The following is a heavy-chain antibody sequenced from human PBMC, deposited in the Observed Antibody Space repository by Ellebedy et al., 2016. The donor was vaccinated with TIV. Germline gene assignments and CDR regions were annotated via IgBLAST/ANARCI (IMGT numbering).Heavy chain of an antibody. Sequence: PGGSLRLSCAASGFTFSSPDMHWVRQPTGKGLEWVSGITSAGDTYYLGSVKGRFIISRDSAKNSLYLQMNSLRAEDTAVYYCARATSGFDYWGQGALATVSS. CDR2: ITSAGDT. CDR3: ARATSGFDY. V-gene: IGHV3-13*01. D-gene: IGHD5-24*01. J-gene: IGHJ4*02. CDR1: GFTFSSPD.